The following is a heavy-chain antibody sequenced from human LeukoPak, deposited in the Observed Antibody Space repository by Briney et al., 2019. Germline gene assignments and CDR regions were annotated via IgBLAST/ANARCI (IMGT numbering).Heavy chain of an antibody. CDR2: ISGSGGSP. CDR1: VFTFSSYA. Sequence: GGSLRLSCAASVFTFSSYAMSWVPQAPGKGLERVSAISGSGGSPYYADSVKGRFTISRDNSKNTLYLQMNNLRAEDTAVYYCAKARQGAFDIWGQGTMVTVSS. V-gene: IGHV3-23*01. J-gene: IGHJ3*02. CDR3: AKARQGAFDI.